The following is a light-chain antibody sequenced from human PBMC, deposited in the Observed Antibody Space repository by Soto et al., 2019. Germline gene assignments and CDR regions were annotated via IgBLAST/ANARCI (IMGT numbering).Light chain of an antibody. J-gene: IGKJ1*01. CDR2: AAS. Sequence: EIVLTQSPDSLSLSPGERATLFCRASQTLSINSLAWYQQKPGQAPRLLIYAASNRATGIPDRFSGSGSGTDFTLTISRLEPEDFAVYWCQQYDSSPRTFGQGTKVDIK. V-gene: IGKV3-20*01. CDR3: QQYDSSPRT. CDR1: QTLSINS.